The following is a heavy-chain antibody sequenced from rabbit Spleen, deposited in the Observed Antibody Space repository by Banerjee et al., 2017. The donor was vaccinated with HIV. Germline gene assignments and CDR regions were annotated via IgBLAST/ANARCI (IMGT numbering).Heavy chain of an antibody. V-gene: IGHV1S45*01. J-gene: IGHJ2*01. CDR2: IAGSSSGFT. CDR1: GVSFSGNSY. CDR3: ARSGVGDINRFGL. D-gene: IGHD2-1*01. Sequence: QEQLEESGGGLVKPGASLTLTCTASGVSFSGNSYMCWVRQAPGKGLEWISCIAGSSSGFTYSASWAEGRFTISKTSSTTVTLQMNSLTAADTATYFCARSGVGDINRFGLWGPGTLVTVS.